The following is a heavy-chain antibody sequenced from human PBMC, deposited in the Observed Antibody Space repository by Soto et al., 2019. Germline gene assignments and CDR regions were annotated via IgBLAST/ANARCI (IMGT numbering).Heavy chain of an antibody. CDR2: MNPNSGHA. Sequence: QVHLVQSGAVAKKPGASVKVSCKASGYTFTSYDIHWVRQATGHGLEWMGWMNPNSGHAGYAQKFQGRVTMTRNTSISTLYMQLSSLRSEDTAVYYCARDYGMDVWGQGTTVSVSS. J-gene: IGHJ6*02. V-gene: IGHV1-8*01. CDR3: ARDYGMDV. CDR1: GYTFTSYD.